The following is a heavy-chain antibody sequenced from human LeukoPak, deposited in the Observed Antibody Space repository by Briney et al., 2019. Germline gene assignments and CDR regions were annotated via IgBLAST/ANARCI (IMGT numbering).Heavy chain of an antibody. V-gene: IGHV4-39*01. D-gene: IGHD2-21*02. CDR1: SGSISNYY. CDR3: ARFRMGGVVVTATPHPSRDGYNPGY. Sequence: SETLSLTCTVSSGSISNYYWGWIRQPPGKGLEWIGSIYYSGSTYYNPSLKSRVTISVDTSKNQFSLKLSSVTAADTAVYYCARFRMGGVVVTATPHPSRDGYNPGYWGQGTLVTVSS. CDR2: IYYSGST. J-gene: IGHJ4*02.